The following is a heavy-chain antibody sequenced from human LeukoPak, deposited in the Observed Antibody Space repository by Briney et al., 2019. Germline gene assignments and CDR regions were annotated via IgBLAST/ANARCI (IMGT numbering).Heavy chain of an antibody. Sequence: GGSLRLSCAASGFSFSSYGMHWVRQAPGKGLEWVAVISYDESNEYFADSVKGRFTVSRDNSKNTLYLQMNSLRPEDTAVYYCAKDLGVGAYLLFDYITSGLDSWGQGTLVTVSS. CDR1: GFSFSSYG. V-gene: IGHV3-30*18. D-gene: IGHD2/OR15-2a*01. CDR3: AKDLGVGAYLLFDYITSGLDS. J-gene: IGHJ4*02. CDR2: ISYDESNE.